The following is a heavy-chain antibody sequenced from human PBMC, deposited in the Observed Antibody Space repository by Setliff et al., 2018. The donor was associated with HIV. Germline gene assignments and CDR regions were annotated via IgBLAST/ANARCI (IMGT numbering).Heavy chain of an antibody. V-gene: IGHV4-61*09. J-gene: IGHJ3*02. Sequence: KTSETLSLTCTVSGGSINSGSHYWSWIRQPAGKGLEWIGHIYTSVSTNYNPSLQSRVTISADTSKNQFSLKLSSVTAADTAVYYCAMRGDYDVFHIWGQGTMVTVSS. D-gene: IGHD4-17*01. CDR3: AMRGDYDVFHI. CDR1: GGSINSGSHY. CDR2: IYTSVST.